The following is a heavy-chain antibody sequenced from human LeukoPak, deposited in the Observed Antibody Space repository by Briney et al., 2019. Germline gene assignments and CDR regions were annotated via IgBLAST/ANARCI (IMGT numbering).Heavy chain of an antibody. J-gene: IGHJ4*02. Sequence: KASETLSLTCSVSGGSISSCSYYWSWIRQPPGKGLEWIGSGCDGGTTYYNPSLKSRVTISVDTSKNHFSLRLTSVTAADTAIYYCARHFPETRRGEQPFDYWGQGTLVTVSS. CDR3: ARHFPETRRGEQPFDY. CDR2: GCDGGTT. V-gene: IGHV4-39*01. CDR1: GGSISSCSYY. D-gene: IGHD6-13*01.